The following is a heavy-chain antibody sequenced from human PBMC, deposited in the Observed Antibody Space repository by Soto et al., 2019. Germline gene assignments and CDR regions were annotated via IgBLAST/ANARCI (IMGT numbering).Heavy chain of an antibody. CDR2: IDPSDSYT. J-gene: IGHJ6*02. D-gene: IGHD6-13*01. Sequence: GEALKSSCKRSGYSFTSYWISWVRQMPGKGLEWMGRIDPSDSYTNYSPSFQGHVTISADKSISTAYLQWSSLKASDTAMYYCARLQYSAVAGGSRMDVWGQGTTVTVSS. CDR1: GYSFTSYW. CDR3: ARLQYSAVAGGSRMDV. V-gene: IGHV5-10-1*01.